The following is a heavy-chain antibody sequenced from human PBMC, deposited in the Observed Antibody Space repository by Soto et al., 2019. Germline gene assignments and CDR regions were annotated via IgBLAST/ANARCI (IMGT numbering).Heavy chain of an antibody. CDR2: ISSSSSYI. D-gene: IGHD6-13*01. CDR3: ARWIAAAAESIYYGMDV. J-gene: IGHJ6*02. V-gene: IGHV3-21*01. CDR1: GFTFSSYS. Sequence: GGSLRLSCAASGFTFSSYSMNWVRQAPGKGLEWVSSISSSSSYIYYADSVKGRFTISRDNAKNSLYLQMNSLRAEDTAVYYCARWIAAAAESIYYGMDVWGQGTTVTAP.